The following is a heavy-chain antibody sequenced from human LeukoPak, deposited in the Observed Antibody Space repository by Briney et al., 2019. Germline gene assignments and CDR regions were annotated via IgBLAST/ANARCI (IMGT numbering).Heavy chain of an antibody. Sequence: SVKVSCKASGGTFSSYAISWVRQAPGQGLEWMGRIIPILGIANYAQKFQGRVTITADKSTSTAYMELSSLRSEDTAVYYCARVTCSGGSCYGPIDYWGLGTLVTVSS. D-gene: IGHD2-15*01. CDR3: ARVTCSGGSCYGPIDY. CDR2: IIPILGIA. CDR1: GGTFSSYA. V-gene: IGHV1-69*04. J-gene: IGHJ4*02.